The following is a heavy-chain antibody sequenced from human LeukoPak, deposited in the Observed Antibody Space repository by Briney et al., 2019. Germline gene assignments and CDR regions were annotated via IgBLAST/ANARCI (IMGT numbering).Heavy chain of an antibody. CDR2: ITSSSGNI. Sequence: PGRSLRLSCAASGFTFSSYSMNWVRQAPGKGLEWVSSITSSSGNIYYVDSVKGRFTISRDNAKNSLYLQMNSLRAEDTAVYYCARVLGGYHCPDYWGQGTLVTVSS. CDR1: GFTFSSYS. D-gene: IGHD5-18*01. J-gene: IGHJ4*02. CDR3: ARVLGGYHCPDY. V-gene: IGHV3-21*01.